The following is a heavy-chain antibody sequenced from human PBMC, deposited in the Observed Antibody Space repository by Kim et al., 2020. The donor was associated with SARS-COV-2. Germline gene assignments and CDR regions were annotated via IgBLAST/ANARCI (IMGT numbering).Heavy chain of an antibody. CDR1: GFTFSSYA. J-gene: IGHJ6*02. CDR2: ISGSGGST. Sequence: GGSLRLSCAASGFTFSSYAMSWVRQAPGKGLEWVSAISGSGGSTYHADSVKGRFTISRDNSKNTLYLQMNSLRAEDTAVYYCAKRGYGDSTLYYYGMDVWGQWTTVTVSS. CDR3: AKRGYGDSTLYYYGMDV. D-gene: IGHD4-17*01. V-gene: IGHV3-23*01.